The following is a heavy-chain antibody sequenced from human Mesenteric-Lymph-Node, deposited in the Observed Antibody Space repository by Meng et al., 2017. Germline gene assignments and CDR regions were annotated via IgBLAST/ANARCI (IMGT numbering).Heavy chain of an antibody. J-gene: IGHJ5*02. V-gene: IGHV1-18*01. CDR2: ISAYNGNT. Sequence: QVPVGQSGAEVKKPGASVKVSCKASGYTFTSYGISWVRQAPGQGLEWMGWISAYNGNTNYAQKLQGRVTMTTDTSTSTAYMELRSLSSEDTAVYYCARDWAPYDILTANGFDPWGQGTLVTVSS. CDR3: ARDWAPYDILTANGFDP. D-gene: IGHD3-9*01. CDR1: GYTFTSYG.